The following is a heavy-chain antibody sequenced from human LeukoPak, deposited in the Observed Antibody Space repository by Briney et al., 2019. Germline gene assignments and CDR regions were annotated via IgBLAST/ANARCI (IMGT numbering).Heavy chain of an antibody. D-gene: IGHD1-26*01. J-gene: IGHJ5*02. CDR1: NYPISGAYY. V-gene: IGHV4-38-2*02. Sequence: SETLSLTCTVSNYPISGAYYWGWIRQPPGKGLEWIGSMYHSGSTYYNPSLKSRVTMSVDTSKNQFFPKLTSVSAADTAVYYCARPVGATPYSWFDPWGQGTLVTVSS. CDR3: ARPVGATPYSWFDP. CDR2: MYHSGST.